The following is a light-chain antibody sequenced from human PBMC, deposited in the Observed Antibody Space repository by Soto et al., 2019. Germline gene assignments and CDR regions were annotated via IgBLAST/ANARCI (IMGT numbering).Light chain of an antibody. J-gene: IGLJ2*01. V-gene: IGLV2-8*01. CDR1: SSDVGGYNY. CDR2: DVN. CDR3: SSYAGSSPF. Sequence: QSALTQPPSASGSPGQSVTISCTGTSSDVGGYNYVSWYQHHPGKAPKLMIYDVNKRPSGVPDRFSGSKSGNTASLTVSGLQAEDEAHYYCSSYAGSSPFFGGGTKLTVL.